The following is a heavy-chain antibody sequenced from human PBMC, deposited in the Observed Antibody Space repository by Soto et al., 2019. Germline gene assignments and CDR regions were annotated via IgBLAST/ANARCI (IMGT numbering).Heavy chain of an antibody. J-gene: IGHJ5*02. V-gene: IGHV1-46*01. D-gene: IGHD2-15*01. CDR1: GYTFTSYY. CDR2: INPSGGST. CDR3: ARGYCSGGSCYKWIDP. Sequence: QVQLVQSGAEVKKSGASVKISCKASGYTFTSYYMHWVREAPGQGLEWMGIINPSGGSTSYAQKFQGRVTMTRDTSTSTVYMELSSLRSDDTAVYYCARGYCSGGSCYKWIDPWGQGTLVTVSS.